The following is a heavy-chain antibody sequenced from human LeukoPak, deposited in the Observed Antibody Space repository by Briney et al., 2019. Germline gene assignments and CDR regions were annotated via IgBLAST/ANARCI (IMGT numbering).Heavy chain of an antibody. V-gene: IGHV3-48*04. CDR3: AGDDLRYGMDV. D-gene: IGHD3-3*01. Sequence: GGSLRLSCAASGFIFSSYSMNWVRQAPGKGLEWISYISSSSSNIYYADSVKGRFTISRDNAKNSLYLQMNSLRAEDTAVYYCAGDDLRYGMDVWGQGTTVTVSS. CDR2: ISSSSSNI. J-gene: IGHJ6*02. CDR1: GFIFSSYS.